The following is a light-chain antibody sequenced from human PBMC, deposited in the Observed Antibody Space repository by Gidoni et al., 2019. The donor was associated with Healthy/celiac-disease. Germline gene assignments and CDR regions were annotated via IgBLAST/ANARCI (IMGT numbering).Light chain of an antibody. CDR1: ALPKKY. Sequence: SYELTQPPSGSVSPGQTARITCSGDALPKKYASLYQQKSGQAPVLVLYEDSKRPSGIPERFSGSSSGTMATLTISGAQVEDEADYYCYSTDSSGNHVVFGGGTKLTVL. J-gene: IGLJ2*01. CDR3: YSTDSSGNHVV. V-gene: IGLV3-10*01. CDR2: EDS.